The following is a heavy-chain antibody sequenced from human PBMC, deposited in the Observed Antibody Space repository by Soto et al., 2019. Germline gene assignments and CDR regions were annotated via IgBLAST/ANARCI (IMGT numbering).Heavy chain of an antibody. D-gene: IGHD1-26*01. CDR1: GGSISSDDYY. CDR2: IYYTGST. Sequence: SETLSLTCNVSGGSISSDDYYWTWIRQSPGKGLEWIGYIYYTGSTFYSPSLKSRVTISLDTSENHFSLDMNSVTAADTAVYFCSIGSGHNPAYYSLYFMVVGGQWTTVT. J-gene: IGHJ6*01. CDR3: SIGSGHNPAYYSLYFMVV. V-gene: IGHV4-30-4*01.